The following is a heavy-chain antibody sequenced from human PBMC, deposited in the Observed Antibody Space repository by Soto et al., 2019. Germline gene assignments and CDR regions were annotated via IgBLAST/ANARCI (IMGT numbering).Heavy chain of an antibody. J-gene: IGHJ6*02. CDR3: ASRTYYDFWSGYSPHYYYGMDV. Sequence: SVKVSCKASGGTFSSYAISWVRQAPGQGLEWMGGIIPIFGTANYAQKFQGRVTITADESTSAAYMELSSLRSEDTAVYYCASRTYYDFWSGYSPHYYYGMDVWGQGTTVTVSS. D-gene: IGHD3-3*01. CDR1: GGTFSSYA. CDR2: IIPIFGTA. V-gene: IGHV1-69*13.